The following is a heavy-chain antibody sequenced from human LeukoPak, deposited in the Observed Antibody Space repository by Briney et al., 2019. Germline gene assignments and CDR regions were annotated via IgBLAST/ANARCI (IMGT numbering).Heavy chain of an antibody. V-gene: IGHV3-66*01. CDR3: TASVGSTWYSPDDY. D-gene: IGHD6-13*01. CDR1: GFTGSNNY. J-gene: IGHJ4*02. Sequence: PGGSLRLSCEASGFTGSNNYITWVRQAPGKGLEWVSIIYRDGATYYASSVKGRFIVSRDNSRHTVSLQMNSLRAEDTAVYYCTASVGSTWYSPDDYWGQGTLVTVSS. CDR2: IYRDGAT.